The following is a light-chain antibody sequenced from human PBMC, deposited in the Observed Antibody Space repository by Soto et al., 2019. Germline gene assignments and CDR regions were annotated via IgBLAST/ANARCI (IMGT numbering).Light chain of an antibody. J-gene: IGLJ1*01. CDR3: RSLVTRLICYV. V-gene: IGLV1-40*01. CDR2: GST. CDR1: SSNIGAGFD. Sequence: QSALTQPPSVSGAPGQTGTISCTGNSSNIGAGFDVQWYRLIPGTAPKLLIYGSTNRHSGVPDRFSCSKSATSASLAITGLQFEDGVSYFFRSLVTRLICYVFGSGTKLTVL.